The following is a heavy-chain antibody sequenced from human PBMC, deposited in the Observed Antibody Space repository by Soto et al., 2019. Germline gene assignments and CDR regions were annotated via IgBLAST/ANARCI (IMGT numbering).Heavy chain of an antibody. J-gene: IGHJ3*02. Sequence: EVQLVESGGGLVQPGRSLRLSCAASGFTFDDYAMHWVRQAPGKGLEWVSGVSWNSGSIGYADSVKGRFTISRDNAKNSLYLQMNSLRAEDTALYYCAKDPGPYYDILTGNNDAFDIWGQGTMVTVSS. CDR2: VSWNSGSI. V-gene: IGHV3-9*01. CDR3: AKDPGPYYDILTGNNDAFDI. CDR1: GFTFDDYA. D-gene: IGHD3-9*01.